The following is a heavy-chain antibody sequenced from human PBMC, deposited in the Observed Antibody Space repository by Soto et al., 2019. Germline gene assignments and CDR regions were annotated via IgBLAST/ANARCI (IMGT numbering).Heavy chain of an antibody. V-gene: IGHV1-3*01. CDR2: INAGNGNT. CDR3: ATAIADDAFDI. D-gene: IGHD2-2*01. Sequence: ASVKVSCKASGYTFTSYAMHWVRQAPGQRLEWMGWINAGNGNTKYSQKFQGRVTITRDTSASTAYMELSSLRFEDTAVYFCATAIADDAFDIWGRGAMVTVSS. CDR1: GYTFTSYA. J-gene: IGHJ3*02.